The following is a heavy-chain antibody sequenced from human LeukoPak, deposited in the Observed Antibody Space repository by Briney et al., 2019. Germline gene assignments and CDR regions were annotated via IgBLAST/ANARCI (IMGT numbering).Heavy chain of an antibody. CDR3: ARERDSSSSGRGNFDY. V-gene: IGHV4-4*07. CDR2: IYTSGST. Sequence: SGPTLVKPSETLSLTCTVSGGSISSYYWSWIRQPAGKGLEWIGRIYTSGSTNYNPSLKSRVTMSVDTSKNQFSLKLSSVTAADTAVYYCARERDSSSSGRGNFDYWGQGTLVTVSS. CDR1: GGSISSYY. J-gene: IGHJ4*02. D-gene: IGHD6-6*01.